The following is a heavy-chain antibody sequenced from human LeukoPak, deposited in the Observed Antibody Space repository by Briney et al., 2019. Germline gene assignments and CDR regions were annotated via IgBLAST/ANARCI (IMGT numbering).Heavy chain of an antibody. Sequence: SETLSLTCTVSGGSISSSSYYWGWIRQPPGTGLEWIGSIYYSGSTYYNPSLKSRVTISVDTSKNQFSLKLSSVAAADTAVYYCARSWSRYDFWSGYYLSGYFDYWGQGTLVTVSS. CDR2: IYYSGST. CDR1: GGSISSSSYY. V-gene: IGHV4-39*01. J-gene: IGHJ4*02. CDR3: ARSWSRYDFWSGYYLSGYFDY. D-gene: IGHD3-3*01.